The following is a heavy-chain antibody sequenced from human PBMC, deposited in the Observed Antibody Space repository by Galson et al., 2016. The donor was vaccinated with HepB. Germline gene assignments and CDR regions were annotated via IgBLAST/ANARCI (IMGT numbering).Heavy chain of an antibody. Sequence: SVKVSCKASGHTFSSYHFTWVRQVPGQGLEWMGWITTDNGKRHYAQNFQDRVTMTIDTSTTTGFMEMRSLRSDDTGVYYCAGPDVTNSGGWFLATMDVWGQGTTVAVSS. D-gene: IGHD6-19*01. J-gene: IGHJ6*02. CDR2: ITTDNGKR. V-gene: IGHV1-18*04. CDR3: AGPDVTNSGGWFLATMDV. CDR1: GHTFSSYH.